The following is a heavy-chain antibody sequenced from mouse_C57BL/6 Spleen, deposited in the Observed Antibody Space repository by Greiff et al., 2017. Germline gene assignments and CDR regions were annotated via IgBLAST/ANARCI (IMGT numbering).Heavy chain of an antibody. CDR3: ARHEDYDYDMGFDY. J-gene: IGHJ2*01. CDR1: GFTFSSYG. D-gene: IGHD2-4*01. CDR2: ISSGGSYT. Sequence: EVMLVESGGDLVKPGGSLKLSCAASGFTFSSYGMSWVRQTPDKRLEWVATISSGGSYTYYPDSVKGRFTISRDNAKNTLYLQMSSLKSEDTAMYYCARHEDYDYDMGFDYWGQGTTLTVSS. V-gene: IGHV5-6*01.